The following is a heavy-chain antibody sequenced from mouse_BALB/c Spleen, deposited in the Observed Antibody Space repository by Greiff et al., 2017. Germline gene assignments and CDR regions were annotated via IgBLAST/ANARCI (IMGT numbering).Heavy chain of an antibody. V-gene: IGHV1S135*01. J-gene: IGHJ4*01. CDR2: IDPFNGGT. Sequence: EVQLQQPGAELMKPGASVKISCKASGYSFTSYYMHWVKQSHGKSLEWIGYIDPFNGGTSYNQKFKGKATLTVDKSSSTAYMHLSSLTSEDSAVYYCARPDLLYGNYGRGYAMDYWGQGTSVTVSS. CDR3: ARPDLLYGNYGRGYAMDY. CDR1: GYSFTSYY. D-gene: IGHD2-1*01.